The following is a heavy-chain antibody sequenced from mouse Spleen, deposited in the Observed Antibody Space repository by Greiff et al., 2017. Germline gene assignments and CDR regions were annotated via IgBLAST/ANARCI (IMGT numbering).Heavy chain of an antibody. CDR1: GFTFSSYA. CDR2: ISSGGSYT. V-gene: IGHV5-9-1*01. CDR3: ARHGIYYGSSSRYYAMDY. J-gene: IGHJ4*01. Sequence: EVMLVESGGGLVKPGGSLKLSCAASGFTFSSYAMSWVRQTPEKRLEWVATISSGGSYTYYPDSVKGRFTISRDNAKNTLYLQMSSLRSEDTAMYYCARHGIYYGSSSRYYAMDYWGQGTSVTVSS. D-gene: IGHD1-1*01.